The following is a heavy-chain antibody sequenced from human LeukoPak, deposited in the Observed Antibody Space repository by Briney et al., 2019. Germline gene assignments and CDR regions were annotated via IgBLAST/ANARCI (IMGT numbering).Heavy chain of an antibody. V-gene: IGHV4-59*01. CDR2: IYYRGSA. CDR1: GGSISTYY. Sequence: SETLSLTCTVSGGSISTYYWTWIRQPPGKGLEWIGYIYYRGSANYNPSLKSRVTISVDTSNNQFSLKLSSVTAADTAVYYCARAGNYYSSGSYLGYWGQETLVTVSS. CDR3: ARAGNYYSSGSYLGY. D-gene: IGHD3-10*01. J-gene: IGHJ4*02.